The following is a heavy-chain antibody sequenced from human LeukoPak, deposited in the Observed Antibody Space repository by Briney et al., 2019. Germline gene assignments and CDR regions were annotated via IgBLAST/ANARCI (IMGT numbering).Heavy chain of an antibody. V-gene: IGHV3-23*01. D-gene: IGHD4-11*01. Sequence: PGGSLRLSCAAPGFTVSSNYMSWVRQAPGKGLEWVSAISGSGGSTYYADSVKGRFTISRDNSKNTLYLQMNSLRAEDTAVYYCVKGRGYYSNYLHFDYWGQGTLVTVSS. J-gene: IGHJ4*02. CDR2: ISGSGGST. CDR1: GFTVSSNY. CDR3: VKGRGYYSNYLHFDY.